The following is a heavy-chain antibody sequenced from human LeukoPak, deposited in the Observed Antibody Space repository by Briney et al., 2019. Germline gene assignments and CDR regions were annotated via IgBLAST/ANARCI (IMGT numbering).Heavy chain of an antibody. CDR1: GGTFNNYA. J-gene: IGHJ5*02. CDR2: IIPILGTI. D-gene: IGHD3-9*01. Sequence: GASVTVSCKASGGTFNNYAITWVRQAPGRGLEWVGGIIPILGTINYAQNFQGRVTISADESTSTVYMDLSSLRPEDTAFYYCARAVRPDWLRWCWFDPWGQGTLVTVSS. CDR3: ARAVRPDWLRWCWFDP. V-gene: IGHV1-69*13.